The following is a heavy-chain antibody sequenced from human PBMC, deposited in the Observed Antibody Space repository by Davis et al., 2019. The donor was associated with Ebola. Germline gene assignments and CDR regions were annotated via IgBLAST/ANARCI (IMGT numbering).Heavy chain of an antibody. CDR2: IRDDSTTR. Sequence: PGGSLRLSCAVSGFTFRNYGFQWVRQAPGRGLEWVAFIRDDSTTRYYGDSVEGRFTISRDNSKNTVYLQMNGLRPEDTAVYYCAKDRAYDNMDYYYYYYMDVWGNGTTVTVSS. J-gene: IGHJ6*03. CDR1: GFTFRNYG. CDR3: AKDRAYDNMDYYYYYYMDV. V-gene: IGHV3-30*02. D-gene: IGHD3-9*01.